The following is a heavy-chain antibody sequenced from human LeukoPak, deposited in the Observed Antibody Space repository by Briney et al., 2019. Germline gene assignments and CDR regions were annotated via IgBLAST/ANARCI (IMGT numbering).Heavy chain of an antibody. D-gene: IGHD3-10*01. Sequence: SETLSLTCTVSGGSISSYYGSWIRQPPGKGLEWIGYIYYSGSTNYNPSLKSRVTISVDTSKNQFSLKLSSVTAADTAVYYCARLGAYGSGSYYLDYWGQGTLVTVSS. CDR1: GGSISSYY. CDR3: ARLGAYGSGSYYLDY. CDR2: IYYSGST. J-gene: IGHJ4*02. V-gene: IGHV4-59*08.